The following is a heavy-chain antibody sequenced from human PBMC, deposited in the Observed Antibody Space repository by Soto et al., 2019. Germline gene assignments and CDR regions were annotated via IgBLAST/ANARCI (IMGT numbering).Heavy chain of an antibody. Sequence: SQTLSLTCAISGDSVSSNSAAWNWIRQSPSRGLEWLGRTYYRSRWYNDYAVSVKSRITINPDTSKNQFSLQLNSVTPEDSAVYYCARDLRSWNVYAFDIWGQGTMVTVSS. J-gene: IGHJ3*02. CDR2: TYYRSRWYN. D-gene: IGHD1-1*01. CDR1: GDSVSSNSAA. CDR3: ARDLRSWNVYAFDI. V-gene: IGHV6-1*01.